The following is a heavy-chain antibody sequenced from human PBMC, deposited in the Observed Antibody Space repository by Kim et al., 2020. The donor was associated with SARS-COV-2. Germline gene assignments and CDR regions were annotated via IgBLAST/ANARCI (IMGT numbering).Heavy chain of an antibody. CDR1: GGSISSGGYY. CDR3: ARERGAGMVRGYPEKYPDY. CDR2: IYYSGST. J-gene: IGHJ4*02. D-gene: IGHD3-10*01. V-gene: IGHV4-31*03. Sequence: SETLSLTCTVSGGSISSGGYYWSWIRQHPGKGLEWIGYIYYSGSTYYNPSLKSRVTISVDTSKNQFSLKLSSVTAADTAVYYCARERGAGMVRGYPEKYPDYWGQGTLVTVSS.